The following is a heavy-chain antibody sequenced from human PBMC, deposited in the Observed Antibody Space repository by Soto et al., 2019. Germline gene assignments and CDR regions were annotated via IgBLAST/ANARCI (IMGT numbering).Heavy chain of an antibody. CDR1: GGSISSSSYY. V-gene: IGHV4-39*01. CDR3: AAKVPYCSGGSCYPLGWFDP. Sequence: QLQLQESGPGLVKPSETLSLTCTVSGGSISSSSYYWGWIRQPPGKGLEWIGSIYYSGSTYYNPSLKSRVTISVDTSKNQFSRKLSSVTAADTAVYYCAAKVPYCSGGSCYPLGWFDPWGQGTLVTVSS. J-gene: IGHJ5*02. CDR2: IYYSGST. D-gene: IGHD2-15*01.